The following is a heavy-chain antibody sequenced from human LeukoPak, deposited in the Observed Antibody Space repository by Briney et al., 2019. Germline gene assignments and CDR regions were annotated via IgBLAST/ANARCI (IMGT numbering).Heavy chain of an antibody. CDR3: ARLYVLEWLLYGNFDF. CDR1: GGSISSNSYF. CDR2: IYYNGTT. D-gene: IGHD3-3*01. J-gene: IGHJ4*02. Sequence: SETLSLTCTVSGGSISSNSYFWGWIRQPPGERLEWIGSIYYNGTTYYNPSLKSRVSISVDTSKNQLSLKLSSVTAADTSVYYCARLYVLEWLLYGNFDFWGQGTLVTVSS. V-gene: IGHV4-39*01.